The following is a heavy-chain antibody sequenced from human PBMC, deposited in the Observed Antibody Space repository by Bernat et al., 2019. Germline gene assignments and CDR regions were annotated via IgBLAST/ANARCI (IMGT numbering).Heavy chain of an antibody. CDR2: IYYSGST. V-gene: IGHV4-59*12. Sequence: QVQLQESGPGLVKPSETLSLTCTVSGGSISSYYWSWIRQPPGKGLEWIGYIYYSGSTYYNPSLKSRVTISVDTSKNQFSLKLSSVTAADTAVYYCARDSGGAYYYWGQGTLVTVSS. CDR3: ARDSGGAYYY. CDR1: GGSISSYY. J-gene: IGHJ4*02. D-gene: IGHD1-26*01.